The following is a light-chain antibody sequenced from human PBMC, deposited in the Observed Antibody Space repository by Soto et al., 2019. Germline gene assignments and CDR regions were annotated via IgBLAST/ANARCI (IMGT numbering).Light chain of an antibody. Sequence: QSVLTLPSSASGTPAQRVTISCSGSSSNIGGNIVNWYQQLPGTAPKLLIYCTIRRPSGVPDRFSGSKSGTSASLAISGLQSDDEADYYCQSYDTTLNRVFGNGTKVTVL. J-gene: IGLJ1*01. CDR1: SSNIGGNI. V-gene: IGLV1-44*01. CDR2: CTI. CDR3: QSYDTTLNRV.